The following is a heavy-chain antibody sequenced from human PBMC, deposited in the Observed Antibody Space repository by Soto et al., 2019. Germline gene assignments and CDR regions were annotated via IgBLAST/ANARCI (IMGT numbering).Heavy chain of an antibody. V-gene: IGHV3-74*01. J-gene: IGHJ4*02. D-gene: IGHD6-25*01. CDR1: GLTFSNYW. CDR3: TREVSAVFDY. Sequence: EAQLVESGGGLVQPGGSLRLSCTASGLTFSNYWVHWVRQTPGKGLVWVSRIDSDGSSTSYADSVKGRFTISRDNAKHTLYLQMNSLRAEDTAVYYCTREVSAVFDYWGQGTLVTVSS. CDR2: IDSDGSST.